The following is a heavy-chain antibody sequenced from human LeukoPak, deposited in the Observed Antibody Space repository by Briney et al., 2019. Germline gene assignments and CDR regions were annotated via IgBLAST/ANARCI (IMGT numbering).Heavy chain of an antibody. D-gene: IGHD2-15*01. CDR1: GYTFTSYG. J-gene: IGHJ3*02. V-gene: IGHV1-18*01. CDR3: ARSGDIVVVVAATGGAFDI. Sequence: GASVKVSCKASGYTFTSYGISWVRQAPGQGLEWMGWISAYNGNTNYAQKLQGRVTMTTDTSTSTAYMELRSLRSDDTAVYYCARSGDIVVVVAATGGAFDIWGQGTMVTVSS. CDR2: ISAYNGNT.